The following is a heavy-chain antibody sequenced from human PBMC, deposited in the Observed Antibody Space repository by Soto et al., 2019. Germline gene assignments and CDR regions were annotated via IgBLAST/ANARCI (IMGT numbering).Heavy chain of an antibody. D-gene: IGHD6-19*01. Sequence: SETLSLTCTVSGGSISSYYWSWIRQPPGKGLEWIGYIYYSGSTNYNPSLKSRVTISVDTSKNQFSLKLSSVTAADTAVYYCARGAVAGLFDYWGQGTLVTVSS. CDR3: ARGAVAGLFDY. J-gene: IGHJ4*02. V-gene: IGHV4-59*01. CDR2: IYYSGST. CDR1: GGSISSYY.